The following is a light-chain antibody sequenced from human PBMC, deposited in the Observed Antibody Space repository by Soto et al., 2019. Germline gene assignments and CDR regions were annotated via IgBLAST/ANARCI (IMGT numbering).Light chain of an antibody. J-gene: IGKJ2*01. CDR2: AAS. V-gene: IGKV1-12*01. CDR3: QQSNSFPYT. Sequence: DLQMTQSPSSLSASVGDRVSITCRASQDISTWLAWYQQKPGKAPRLLIFAASHLQSGVPSRFSGSGSGTDFTLTISSLQPEDFATYYCQQSNSFPYTFGLGTRLEIK. CDR1: QDISTW.